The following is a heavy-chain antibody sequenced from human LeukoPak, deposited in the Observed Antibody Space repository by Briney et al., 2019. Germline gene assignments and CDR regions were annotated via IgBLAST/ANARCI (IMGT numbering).Heavy chain of an antibody. CDR2: ISGSGGST. CDR3: AKEGSSGFYFFDY. D-gene: IGHD3-22*01. V-gene: IGHV3-23*01. CDR1: GFAFSSYA. Sequence: PGGSLRLSCAASGFAFSSYAMSWVRQAPGKGLEWVSVISGSGGSTYYADSVKGRFTISRDNSKNTLYLQMNSLRAEDTAVYYCAKEGSSGFYFFDYWGQGTLVTVSS. J-gene: IGHJ4*02.